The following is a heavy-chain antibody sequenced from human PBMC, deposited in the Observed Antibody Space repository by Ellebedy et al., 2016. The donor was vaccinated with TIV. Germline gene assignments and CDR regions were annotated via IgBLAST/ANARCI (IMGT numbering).Heavy chain of an antibody. J-gene: IGHJ4*02. Sequence: PGGSLRLSCAASGFTFRDHWMSWVRQAPGSGLEWVAYINQDGSNKYYVDSVKGRFTIYRDNAKNSLYLRMNSLRAEDTAVYYCARVDGILNGAGLGGRGDSWGQGTPVTVSS. CDR1: GFTFRDHW. D-gene: IGHD2-15*01. V-gene: IGHV3-7*03. CDR3: ARVDGILNGAGLGGRGDS. CDR2: INQDGSNK.